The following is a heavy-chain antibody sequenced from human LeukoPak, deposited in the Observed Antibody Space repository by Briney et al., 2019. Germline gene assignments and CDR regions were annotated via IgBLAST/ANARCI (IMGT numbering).Heavy chain of an antibody. D-gene: IGHD4-17*01. J-gene: IGHJ4*02. Sequence: SGGSLRLSCAASGFTFSSYAMSWVRQAPGKGLEWVSAISGSGGSTYYADSVKGRFTISRDNSKNTLYLQMNSLRAEDTAVYYCAKLSTVTTYFDYWGQGTLVTVSS. V-gene: IGHV3-23*01. CDR2: ISGSGGST. CDR3: AKLSTVTTYFDY. CDR1: GFTFSSYA.